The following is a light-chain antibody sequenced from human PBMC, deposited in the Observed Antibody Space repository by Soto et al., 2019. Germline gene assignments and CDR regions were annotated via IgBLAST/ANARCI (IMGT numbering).Light chain of an antibody. CDR2: DAS. CDR3: QQYNSYSST. Sequence: DIQMTQSPSTLSASVRDRDTNTCRASQSISSWLAWYQQKPGKAPKLLIYDASSLESGVPSRFSGSGSGTEFTLTISSLQPDDFATYYCQQYNSYSSTFGQGTKVDIK. J-gene: IGKJ1*01. V-gene: IGKV1-5*01. CDR1: QSISSW.